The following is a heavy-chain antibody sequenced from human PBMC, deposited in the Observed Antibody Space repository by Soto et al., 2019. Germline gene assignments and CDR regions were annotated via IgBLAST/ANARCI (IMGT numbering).Heavy chain of an antibody. CDR2: ITASGGRT. J-gene: IGHJ5*01. CDR1: GFTFSSYA. Sequence: EVHLLESGGGLVQPGGSLRLSCTASGFTFSSYAMTWVRQAPGRGLEGVSGITASGGRTYYADSVKGRFTISRDNSKSTMYLQMNSLRAEDTAVYYCAKDPRYGDYVRWFDSWGQGTLVTVSS. V-gene: IGHV3-23*01. D-gene: IGHD4-17*01. CDR3: AKDPRYGDYVRWFDS.